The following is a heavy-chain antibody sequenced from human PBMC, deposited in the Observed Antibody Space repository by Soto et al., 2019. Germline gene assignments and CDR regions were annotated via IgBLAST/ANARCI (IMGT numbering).Heavy chain of an antibody. D-gene: IGHD2-15*01. Sequence: LRLSCAASGFRFSTYNMDWVRQAPGKGPEWIAHISTTSFTIYYADSVKGRFTISRDNDRNSLYLEMNSLRDEDTAVYYCARDRCYDGTCYSASDSWGQGTLVTVSS. CDR3: ARDRCYDGTCYSASDS. V-gene: IGHV3-48*02. CDR1: GFRFSTYN. J-gene: IGHJ5*01. CDR2: ISTTSFTI.